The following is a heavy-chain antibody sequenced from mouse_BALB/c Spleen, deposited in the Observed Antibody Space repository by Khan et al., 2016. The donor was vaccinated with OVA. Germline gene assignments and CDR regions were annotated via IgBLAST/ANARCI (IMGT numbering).Heavy chain of an antibody. CDR3: KETAYYYGGRGFAK. Sequence: VELLESGADLVKSGGSLKLSCAASGFTFSTYGMSWVRQTPDKRLEWVATVSPRGSYTYYPDSLKGRFTISRDTANNTLYLQMTGMEYQHTSILTSKETAYYYGGRGFAKWGQGTLVTVSA. CDR1: GFTFSTYG. D-gene: IGHD1-1*01. V-gene: IGHV5-6*01. CDR2: VSPRGSYT. J-gene: IGHJ3*01.